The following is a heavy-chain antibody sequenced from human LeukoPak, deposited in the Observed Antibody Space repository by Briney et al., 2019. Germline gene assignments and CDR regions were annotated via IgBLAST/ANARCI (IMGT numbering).Heavy chain of an antibody. CDR1: GSRFTNYW. D-gene: IGHD3-22*01. J-gene: IGHJ4*02. V-gene: IGHV5-51*01. CDR3: ARSHYFDSSGYYSGYYFDY. CDR2: IYPGDSDT. Sequence: GASLKISSKGSGSRFTNYWIGWVRPLPGKGLEWMGIIYPGDSDTRYSPSFQGQVTISADKSISTAYLQWSSLKASDTAMYYCARSHYFDSSGYYSGYYFDYWGQGTLVTVSS.